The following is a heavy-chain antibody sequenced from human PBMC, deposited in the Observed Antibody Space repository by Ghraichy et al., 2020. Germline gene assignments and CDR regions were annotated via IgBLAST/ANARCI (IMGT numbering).Heavy chain of an antibody. CDR2: ISSSSSYI. V-gene: IGHV3-21*01. CDR1: GFTFSSYS. CDR3: ARDFGGQSNSGYVGFDFDY. J-gene: IGHJ4*02. D-gene: IGHD5-12*01. Sequence: GESLNISCAASGFTFSSYSMNWVRQAPGKGLEWVSSISSSSSYIYYADSVKGRFTISRDNAKNSLYLQMNSLRAEDTAVYYCARDFGGQSNSGYVGFDFDYWGQGTLVTVSS.